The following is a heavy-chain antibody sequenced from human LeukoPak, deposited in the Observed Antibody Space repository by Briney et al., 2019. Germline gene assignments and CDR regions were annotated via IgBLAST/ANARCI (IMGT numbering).Heavy chain of an antibody. CDR2: ISYDGSNK. CDR3: ATLSDYYDSSGYYNWFDP. Sequence: TGGSLRLSCAASGFTFSSYAMHWVRQAPGKGLEWVAVISYDGSNKYYADSVKGRFTISRDNSKNTLYLQMNSLRAEDTAVYYCATLSDYYDSSGYYNWFDPWGQGTLVTVSS. CDR1: GFTFSSYA. J-gene: IGHJ5*02. D-gene: IGHD3-22*01. V-gene: IGHV3-30*04.